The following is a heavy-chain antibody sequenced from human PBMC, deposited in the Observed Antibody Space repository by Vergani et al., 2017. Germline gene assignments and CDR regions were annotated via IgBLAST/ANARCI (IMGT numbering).Heavy chain of an antibody. CDR1: GASSSSEVTY. V-gene: IGHV4-61*02. CDR2: VSQSGTA. Sequence: QVQLQESGPGLVKPSETLSLTCSVSGASSSSEVTYWSWIRQPAGKGLEWIGRVSQSGTAKYNSSLESRVTISLDTAKNHFSLILRSVTAADSAIHYCARRAGPTTDGGPYHAFDMWGQGTMVTVSS. CDR3: ARRAGPTTDGGPYHAFDM. D-gene: IGHD1-26*01. J-gene: IGHJ3*02.